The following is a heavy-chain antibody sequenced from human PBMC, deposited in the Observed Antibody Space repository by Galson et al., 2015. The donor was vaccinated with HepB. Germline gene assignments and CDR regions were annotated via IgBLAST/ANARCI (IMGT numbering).Heavy chain of an antibody. V-gene: IGHV2-5*02. D-gene: IGHD4-17*01. CDR3: AHKGNFGDYVVDN. Sequence: PALVKPTQTLTLTCTLSGLTLSATGVGVGWIRQSPGQALEWLALIYWDDDKRYRPSLKSRLTITKDTSTNQVVLTMTNMDPVDTGTYYCAHKGNFGDYVVDNWGQGTLVTVSS. J-gene: IGHJ4*02. CDR1: GLTLSATGVG. CDR2: IYWDDDK.